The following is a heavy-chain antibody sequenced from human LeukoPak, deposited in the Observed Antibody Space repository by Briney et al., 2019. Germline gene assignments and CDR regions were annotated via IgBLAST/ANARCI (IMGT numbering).Heavy chain of an antibody. CDR1: GFTFSSYG. D-gene: IGHD3-22*01. V-gene: IGHV3-30*18. Sequence: GGSLRLSCAASGFTFSSYGMHWVRQAPAKGLEWVAVISYDGSNKYYADSVKGRFTISRDNSKNTLYLQMNSLRAEDTAVYYCAKEGSYYDSSGYYHGGFDYWGQGTLVTVSS. J-gene: IGHJ4*02. CDR2: ISYDGSNK. CDR3: AKEGSYYDSSGYYHGGFDY.